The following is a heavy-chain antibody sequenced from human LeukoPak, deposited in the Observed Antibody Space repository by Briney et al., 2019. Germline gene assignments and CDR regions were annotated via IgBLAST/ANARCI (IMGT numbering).Heavy chain of an antibody. Sequence: GGSLRLSCAASGFTFSSYWMSWVRQAPGKGLEWVANIKQDGSEKYYVDSVKGRFTISRDNAKNSLYLQMNSLRAEDTAVYYCARDRYDILTAHYYWGQGTLVTVSS. CDR3: ARDRYDILTAHYY. D-gene: IGHD3-9*01. CDR2: IKQDGSEK. J-gene: IGHJ4*02. CDR1: GFTFSSYW. V-gene: IGHV3-7*01.